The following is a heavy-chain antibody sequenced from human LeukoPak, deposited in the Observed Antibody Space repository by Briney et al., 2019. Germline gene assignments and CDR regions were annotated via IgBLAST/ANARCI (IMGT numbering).Heavy chain of an antibody. CDR3: ARLPLRLTGYYRFPLDY. V-gene: IGHV5-10-1*01. CDR1: GYSFTSCW. Sequence: SGESLKISCKGSGYSFTSCWISWVRQMPGKGLEWMGRIDPSDSYTNYSPSFQGHVTISADKSISTAYLQWSSLKASDTAMYYCARLPLRLTGYYRFPLDYWGQGTLVTVSS. J-gene: IGHJ4*02. CDR2: IDPSDSYT. D-gene: IGHD3-9*01.